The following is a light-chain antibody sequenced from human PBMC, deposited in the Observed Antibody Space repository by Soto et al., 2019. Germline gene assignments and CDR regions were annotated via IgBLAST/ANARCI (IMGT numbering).Light chain of an antibody. CDR1: QSVLYGSDNKNY. CDR2: WAS. J-gene: IGKJ4*01. V-gene: IGKV4-1*01. CDR3: MQSIQLPRT. Sequence: DIVMTQSPDSLAVSLGERATINCKSSQSVLYGSDNKNYLAWYQQKAGQPPKLLIHWASTRESGVPDRFSGSGSGTDFTLKISRVEAEDVGVYYCMQSIQLPRTFGGGTKVDIK.